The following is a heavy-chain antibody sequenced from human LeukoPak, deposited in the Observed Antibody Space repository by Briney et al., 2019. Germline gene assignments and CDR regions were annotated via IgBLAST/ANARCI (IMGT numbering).Heavy chain of an antibody. CDR3: ARAAAVVGPGKNWFDP. V-gene: IGHV1-2*02. Sequence: ASVKVSCKASGYTFTGYYMHWVRQAPGQGLEWMGWINPNSGGTNYAQKFQGRVTMTRDTSISTAYMELSRLRSDDTAVYYCARAAAVVGPGKNWFDPGGQGTLVTVSS. D-gene: IGHD6-19*01. J-gene: IGHJ5*02. CDR1: GYTFTGYY. CDR2: INPNSGGT.